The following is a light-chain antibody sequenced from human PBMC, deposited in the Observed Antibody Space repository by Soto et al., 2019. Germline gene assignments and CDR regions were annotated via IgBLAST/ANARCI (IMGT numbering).Light chain of an antibody. V-gene: IGKV3-20*01. CDR1: QSVSNYY. CDR3: QQYDILPWT. Sequence: PGERATLSCRASQSVSNYYLAWYQQKPGQAPRLVIHGASSRAIGIPDRFSGSGSGTDFTLTITRLEPEDFAVYSCQQYDILPWTFGQGTKVEI. J-gene: IGKJ1*01. CDR2: GAS.